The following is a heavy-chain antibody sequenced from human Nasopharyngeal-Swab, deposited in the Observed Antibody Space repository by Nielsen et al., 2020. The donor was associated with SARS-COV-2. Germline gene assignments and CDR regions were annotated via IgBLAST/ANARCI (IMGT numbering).Heavy chain of an antibody. CDR3: ARAHIVVVVAAYDY. D-gene: IGHD2-15*01. Sequence: ASVKVSCKASGYTFTSYYMHWVQQAPGQGLEWMGIINPSGGSTSYAQKFQGRVTMTRDTSISTAYMELSRLRSDDTAVYYCARAHIVVVVAAYDYWGQGTLVTVSS. CDR2: INPSGGST. V-gene: IGHV1-46*01. J-gene: IGHJ4*02. CDR1: GYTFTSYY.